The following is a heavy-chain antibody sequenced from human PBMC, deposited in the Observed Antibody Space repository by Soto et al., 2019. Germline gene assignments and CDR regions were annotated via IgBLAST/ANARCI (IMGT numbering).Heavy chain of an antibody. Sequence: QLQLQESGPGLVKPSETLSLTCTVSGGSISSSSYYWGWIRQPPGKGLEWIGSIYYSGSTYYNPSLKARVPISVDTSKNRFSMKRSAVTAADPAVYYCARRLCYDSSGFEGGGMDVWGQGPTVTVSS. CDR3: ARRLCYDSSGFEGGGMDV. CDR1: GGSISSSSYY. D-gene: IGHD3-22*01. CDR2: IYYSGST. J-gene: IGHJ6*02. V-gene: IGHV4-39*01.